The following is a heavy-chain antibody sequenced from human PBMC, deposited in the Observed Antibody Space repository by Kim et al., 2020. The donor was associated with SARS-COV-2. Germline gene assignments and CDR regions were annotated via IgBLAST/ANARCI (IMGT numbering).Heavy chain of an antibody. CDR1: GFTFSSHW. Sequence: GGSLRLSCAASGFTFSSHWMSWVRQAPGKGLEWVANIKQDGSEKYHVDSVKGRFTISRDNAKNSLYLQMNSLRAADTAVYYCARDNMVRGVMVDYWGQGTLVTVSS. D-gene: IGHD3-10*01. CDR2: IKQDGSEK. V-gene: IGHV3-7*03. J-gene: IGHJ4*02. CDR3: ARDNMVRGVMVDY.